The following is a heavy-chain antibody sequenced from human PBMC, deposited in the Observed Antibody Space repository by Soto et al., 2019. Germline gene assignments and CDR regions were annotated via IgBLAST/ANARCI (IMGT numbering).Heavy chain of an antibody. CDR3: AKLLGYSSGWSPLEYFDY. CDR2: ISGSGGST. CDR1: GFTFSSYA. V-gene: IGHV3-23*01. D-gene: IGHD6-19*01. Sequence: EVQLLESGGGLVQPGGSLRLSCAASGFTFSSYAMSWVRQAPGKGLEWVSAISGSGGSTYYADSVKGRFTISRDNSKNTLYLQMNSLRAEDTAVYYCAKLLGYSSGWSPLEYFDYWGQGTLVTVSS. J-gene: IGHJ4*02.